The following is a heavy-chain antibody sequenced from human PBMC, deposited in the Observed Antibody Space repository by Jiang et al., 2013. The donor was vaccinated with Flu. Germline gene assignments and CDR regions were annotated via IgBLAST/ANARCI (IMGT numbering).Heavy chain of an antibody. V-gene: IGHV5-10-1*01. J-gene: IGHJ6*02. Sequence: PSFQGHVTISADKSISTAYLQWSSLKASDTAMYYCARHRYGMDVWGQGTTVTVSS. CDR3: ARHRYGMDV. D-gene: IGHD3-16*02.